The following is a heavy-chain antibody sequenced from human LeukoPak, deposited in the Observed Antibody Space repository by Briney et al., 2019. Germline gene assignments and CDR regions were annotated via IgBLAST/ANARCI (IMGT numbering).Heavy chain of an antibody. CDR3: ANRREPNKIAYYFDS. D-gene: IGHD1-26*01. CDR1: GFNFDDCA. CDR2: ISWNSGNI. Sequence: GRSLRLSCAASGFNFDDCAMHWVLQAPGKGLEWVSGISWNSGNIGYADSVKGRFTISRDNAKNSLYLQINSLRAEDTALYYCANRREPNKIAYYFDSWGQGTLVTVSS. V-gene: IGHV3-9*01. J-gene: IGHJ4*02.